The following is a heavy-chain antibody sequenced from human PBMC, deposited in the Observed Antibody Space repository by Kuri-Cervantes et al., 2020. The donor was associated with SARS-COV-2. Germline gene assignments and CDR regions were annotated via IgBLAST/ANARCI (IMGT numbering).Heavy chain of an antibody. CDR2: IYYSGST. CDR1: GGSISSSSYY. CDR3: ARDPNANHNNWFDP. Sequence: CTVSGGSISSSSYYWSWIRQPPGKGLEWIGYIYYSGSTNYNPSLKSRVTISVDTSKNQFSLKLSSVTAADTAVYYCARDPNANHNNWFDPWGQGTLVTVSS. D-gene: IGHD4/OR15-4a*01. J-gene: IGHJ5*02. V-gene: IGHV4-61*01.